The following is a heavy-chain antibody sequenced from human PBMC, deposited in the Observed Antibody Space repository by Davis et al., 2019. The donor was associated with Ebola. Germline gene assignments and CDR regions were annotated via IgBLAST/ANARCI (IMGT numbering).Heavy chain of an antibody. D-gene: IGHD5-18*01. J-gene: IGHJ6*03. CDR3: ARGTAMPNHYYYYYMDV. V-gene: IGHV4-34*01. CDR2: INHSGST. Sequence: PSETLSLTCAVYGGSFSGYYWSWIRQPPGKGLEWIGEINHSGSTNYNPSLKSRVTISVDTSKNQFSLKLSSVIAADTAVYYCARGTAMPNHYYYYYMDVWGKGTTVTVSS. CDR1: GGSFSGYY.